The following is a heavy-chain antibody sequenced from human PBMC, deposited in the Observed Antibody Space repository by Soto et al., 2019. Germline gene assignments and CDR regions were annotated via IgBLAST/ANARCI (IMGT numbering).Heavy chain of an antibody. V-gene: IGHV3-23*01. CDR2: ISGSGDST. Sequence: GGSLRLSCAASGFTFSSYAMNWVRQAPGKGLEWVSVISGSGDSTYYADSVKGRLTISRDNSKNTLYLQMNSLRAEDTAVYYCASRSSGWYFDYWGQGTLVTVSS. D-gene: IGHD6-19*01. CDR1: GFTFSSYA. J-gene: IGHJ4*02. CDR3: ASRSSGWYFDY.